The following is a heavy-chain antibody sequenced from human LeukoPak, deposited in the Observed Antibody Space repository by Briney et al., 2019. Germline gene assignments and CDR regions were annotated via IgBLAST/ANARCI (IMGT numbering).Heavy chain of an antibody. D-gene: IGHD3-3*01. Sequence: PGGSLRLSCAASGFTFSSYAMSWVRQAPGKGLEWVSAISGSGGSTYYADSVKGRFTISRDNSKNTLYLQMNSLRAEDTAVYYCAKSLGWYDFWSGYYTFDYWGQRTLVTVSS. J-gene: IGHJ4*02. CDR3: AKSLGWYDFWSGYYTFDY. V-gene: IGHV3-23*01. CDR1: GFTFSSYA. CDR2: ISGSGGST.